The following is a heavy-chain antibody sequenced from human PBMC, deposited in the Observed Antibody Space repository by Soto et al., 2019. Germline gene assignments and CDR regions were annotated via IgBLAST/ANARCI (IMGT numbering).Heavy chain of an antibody. CDR1: GGTFSSYA. D-gene: IGHD2-2*01. CDR3: ARAGTVLVPAAMGGMDV. CDR2: IIPIFGTA. J-gene: IGHJ6*02. V-gene: IGHV1-69*12. Sequence: QVQLVQSGAEVKKPGSSVKVSCKASGGTFSSYAISWVRQAPGQGLEWMGGIIPIFGTANYAQKFQGRVTITADESTSTAYMELSRLRSEDTAVYYCARAGTVLVPAAMGGMDVWGQGTTVTVSS.